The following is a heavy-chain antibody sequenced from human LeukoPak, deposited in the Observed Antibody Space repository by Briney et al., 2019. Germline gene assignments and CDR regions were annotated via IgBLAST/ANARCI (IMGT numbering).Heavy chain of an antibody. CDR2: INPNTGGT. CDR3: ARERLSPDKGFDY. V-gene: IGHV1-2*02. J-gene: IGHJ4*02. D-gene: IGHD3-22*01. Sequence: ASVKVSCKASGYTFTGYYLHWVRQAPGQGLEWMGWINPNTGGTNYAKKFQGRVTMTGDAATNTAYMDLTSLRFDDTAIFYCARERLSPDKGFDYWGQGTLVTVSS. CDR1: GYTFTGYY.